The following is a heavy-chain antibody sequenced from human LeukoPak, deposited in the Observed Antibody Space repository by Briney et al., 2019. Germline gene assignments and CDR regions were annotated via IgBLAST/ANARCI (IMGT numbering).Heavy chain of an antibody. D-gene: IGHD5-12*01. CDR2: IIPIFGTA. Sequence: GASVKVPCKASGGTFSSYAISWVRQAPGQGLEWMGGIIPIFGTANYAQKFQGRVTITADKSTSTAYMELSSLRSEDTAVDYCARGQWLRPYYYYGMDVWGKGTTVTVSS. CDR3: ARGQWLRPYYYYGMDV. V-gene: IGHV1-69*06. CDR1: GGTFSSYA. J-gene: IGHJ6*04.